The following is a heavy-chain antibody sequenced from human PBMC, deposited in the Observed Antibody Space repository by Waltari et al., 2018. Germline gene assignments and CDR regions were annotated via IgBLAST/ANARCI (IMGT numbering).Heavy chain of an antibody. CDR3: ARFRRYNWNYEDFQH. CDR1: GGTFSSYA. CDR2: IIPSFGTA. J-gene: IGHJ1*01. D-gene: IGHD1-7*01. V-gene: IGHV1-69*12. Sequence: QVQLVQSGAEVKKPGSSVKVSCKASGGTFSSYAISWVRQAPGQGLEWMGGIIPSFGTANYAQKFQGRVTSTADESTRSAYMELRSLRSEDTAVYYCARFRRYNWNYEDFQHWGQGTLVTVSS.